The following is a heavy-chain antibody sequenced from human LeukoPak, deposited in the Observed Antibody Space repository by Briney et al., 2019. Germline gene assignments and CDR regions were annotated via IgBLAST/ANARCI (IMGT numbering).Heavy chain of an antibody. D-gene: IGHD6-13*01. J-gene: IGHJ5*02. Sequence: SETLSLTCIVSGDSISSNSYYWNWIRQPPGKGLEWIGMISYSGSTHYDASLKSRVTISVDTSRNQFSMKLRSVTATDTAVYYCARYSSSLGWFDPWGQGIVVTVSS. CDR3: ARYSSSLGWFDP. CDR1: GDSISSNSYY. CDR2: ISYSGST. V-gene: IGHV4-39*01.